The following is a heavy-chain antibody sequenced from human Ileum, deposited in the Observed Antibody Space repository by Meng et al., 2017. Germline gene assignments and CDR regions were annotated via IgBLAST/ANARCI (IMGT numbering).Heavy chain of an antibody. V-gene: IGHV4-34*01. Sequence: QVQLPQWGAGLLKPSETLSLTCAVDGGSFSGYYWTWIRQTPGRGLEWIGEINDSGSTNYNPSLKSRVTISLDTSKNQFSLKLSSVTAADTAVYYCARAVAYSSSWGTSNDAFDIWGQGTMVTVSS. CDR1: GGSFSGYY. D-gene: IGHD6-13*01. J-gene: IGHJ3*02. CDR2: INDSGST. CDR3: ARAVAYSSSWGTSNDAFDI.